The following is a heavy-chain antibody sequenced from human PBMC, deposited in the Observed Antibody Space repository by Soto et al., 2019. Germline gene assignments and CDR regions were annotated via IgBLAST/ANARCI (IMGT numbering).Heavy chain of an antibody. V-gene: IGHV3-23*01. J-gene: IGHJ4*02. CDR3: AKDGSYSSGYYYVSGPNDY. CDR1: GGTFGSYA. CDR2: ISGSGGST. D-gene: IGHD3-22*01. Sequence: PVRSLRLSCAASGGTFGSYAMSWVRQATGKGLEWVSAISGSGGSTYYADSVKGRFTISRDNSKNTLYLQMNSLRAEDTAVYYCAKDGSYSSGYYYVSGPNDYWGQGTLVNVSS.